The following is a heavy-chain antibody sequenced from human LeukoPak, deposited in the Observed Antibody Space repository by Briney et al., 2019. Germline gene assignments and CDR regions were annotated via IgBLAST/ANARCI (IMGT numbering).Heavy chain of an antibody. D-gene: IGHD1-14*01. CDR1: GFTFSSYA. Sequence: GGSLRLSCAASGFTFSSYAMSWVRQAPGKGLEWVPAISGSGGSTYYADSVKGRFTISRDNSKNTLYLQMNSLRAEDTAVYYCAKHVTPLLFGMDVWGQGTTVTVSS. V-gene: IGHV3-23*01. CDR3: AKHVTPLLFGMDV. CDR2: ISGSGGST. J-gene: IGHJ6*02.